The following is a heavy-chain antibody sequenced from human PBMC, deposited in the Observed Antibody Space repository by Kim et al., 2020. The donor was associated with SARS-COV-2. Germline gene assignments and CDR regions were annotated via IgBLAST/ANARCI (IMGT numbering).Heavy chain of an antibody. CDR3: ARGTGVGYNNCPFDY. CDR1: GGSISSYY. V-gene: IGHV4-59*01. J-gene: IGHJ4*02. Sequence: SETLSLTCTVSGGSISSYYWSWIRQPPGKGLEWIGYIYYSGSTNYNPSLKSRVTISVDTSKNQFSLKLSSVTAADTAVYYCARGTGVGYNNCPFDYWGQGTLVTVSS. D-gene: IGHD5-12*01. CDR2: IYYSGST.